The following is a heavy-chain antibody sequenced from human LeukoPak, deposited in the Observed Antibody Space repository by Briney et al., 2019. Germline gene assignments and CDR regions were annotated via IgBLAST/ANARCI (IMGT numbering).Heavy chain of an antibody. Sequence: SETLSLTCTVSGGFIGNYYWSWIRQPPGKGLEWIGYIYYSGSTDYNPSLKSRVTISVDTSTIQFSLKLSSVTAADTAVYYCARWSGYSFKGSFDYWGQGTLVTVSS. J-gene: IGHJ4*02. CDR1: GGFIGNYY. V-gene: IGHV4-59*01. D-gene: IGHD5-18*01. CDR3: ARWSGYSFKGSFDY. CDR2: IYYSGST.